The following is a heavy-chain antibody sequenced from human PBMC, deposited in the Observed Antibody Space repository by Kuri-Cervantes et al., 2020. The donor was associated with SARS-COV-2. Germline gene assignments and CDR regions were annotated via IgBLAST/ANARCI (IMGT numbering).Heavy chain of an antibody. V-gene: IGHV1-18*01. CDR1: GYTFTSYG. CDR2: ISAYNGNT. J-gene: IGHJ5*02. CDR3: ATGSPLSGFHNWFDP. Sequence: ASVKVSCKASGYTFTSYGISWVRQAPGQGLEWMGWISAYNGNTNYAQKFQGRVTMTEDTSTDTAYMELSSLRSEDTAVYYCATGSPLSGFHNWFDPWGQGTLVTVSS. D-gene: IGHD3-10*01.